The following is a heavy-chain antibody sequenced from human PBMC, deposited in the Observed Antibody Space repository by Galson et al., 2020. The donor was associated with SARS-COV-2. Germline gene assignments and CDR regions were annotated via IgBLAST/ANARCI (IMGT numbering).Heavy chain of an antibody. CDR3: ARGGQITTSPYWYFDL. Sequence: GESLKISCTASGFTFSNFGMHWVRQAPGKGLEWVSSISSSGGTYIYYADSLKGRFTISRDNAQNSLYLQMDSLRAEDTAVYYCARGGQITTSPYWYFDLWGRGTLVTVSS. V-gene: IGHV3-21*01. D-gene: IGHD4-4*01. CDR2: ISSSGGTYI. CDR1: GFTFSNFG. J-gene: IGHJ2*01.